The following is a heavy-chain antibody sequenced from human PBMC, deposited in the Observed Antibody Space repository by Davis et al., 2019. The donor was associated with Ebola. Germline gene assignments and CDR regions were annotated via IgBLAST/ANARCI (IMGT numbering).Heavy chain of an antibody. V-gene: IGHV1-46*01. CDR2: INPSGGST. CDR1: GYTFTSYG. J-gene: IGHJ5*02. Sequence: AASVKVSCKASGYTFTSYGISWVRQAPGQGLEWMGIINPSGGSTSYAQKFQGRVTMTRDTSTSTVYMELSSLRSEDTAVYYCARGSWQQLTWFDPWGQGTLVTVSS. CDR3: ARGSWQQLTWFDP. D-gene: IGHD6-13*01.